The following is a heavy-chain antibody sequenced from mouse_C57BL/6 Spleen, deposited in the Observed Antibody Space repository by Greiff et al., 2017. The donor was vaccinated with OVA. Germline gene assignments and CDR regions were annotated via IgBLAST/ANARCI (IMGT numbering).Heavy chain of an antibody. J-gene: IGHJ4*01. D-gene: IGHD2-1*01. Sequence: EVQVVESGGGLVKPGGSLKLSCAASGFTFSSYAMSWVRQTPEKRLEWVATISDGGSYTYYPDNVKGRFTISRDNAKNNLYLQMSHLKSEDTAMYYCARDQNYDGNLYAMDYWGQGTSVTVSS. V-gene: IGHV5-4*01. CDR1: GFTFSSYA. CDR3: ARDQNYDGNLYAMDY. CDR2: ISDGGSYT.